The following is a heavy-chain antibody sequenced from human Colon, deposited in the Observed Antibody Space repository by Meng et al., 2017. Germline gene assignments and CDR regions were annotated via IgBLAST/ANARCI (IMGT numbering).Heavy chain of an antibody. V-gene: IGHV4-34*01. J-gene: IGHJ5*02. CDR2: INHSGST. D-gene: IGHD3-16*01. CDR1: GGSFSGYY. CDR3: ARIRPRLGGKTFDP. Sequence: QVRLQEGGAGLLKPSETLSLTCAGYGGSFSGYYWSWIRQPPGKGLEWIGEINHSGSTNYNPSLKSRVTISVDTSKNQFSLKLSSVTAADTAVYYCARIRPRLGGKTFDPWGQGTLVTVSS.